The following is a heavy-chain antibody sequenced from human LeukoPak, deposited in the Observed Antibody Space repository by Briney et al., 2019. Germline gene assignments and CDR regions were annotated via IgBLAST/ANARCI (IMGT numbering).Heavy chain of an antibody. CDR1: DNSVSGYY. J-gene: IGHJ4*02. CDR2: IDQSGST. V-gene: IGHV4-34*01. Sequence: SETLSLTCAVYDNSVSGYYWTWFRQVPGKGLEWIGEIDQSGSTNYNPSLKRRVIISVDTSKSQFSLKMTSVTAADTGLYYCARGVDYWGQGTVVTVSS. CDR3: ARGVDY.